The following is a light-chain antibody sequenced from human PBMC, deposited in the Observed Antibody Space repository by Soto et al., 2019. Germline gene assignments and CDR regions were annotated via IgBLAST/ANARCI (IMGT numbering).Light chain of an antibody. CDR3: QQFSNSLT. Sequence: EIVLTQSPATLSLSPGERANLSFRASQFIDRYLAWYRQIPGQAPRLLIYDASNRATGIPDRFSGSGSGTDFTLTISRLEPEDFAVYYCQQFSNSLTFGQGTRLEIK. CDR1: QFIDRY. CDR2: DAS. J-gene: IGKJ5*01. V-gene: IGKV3-11*01.